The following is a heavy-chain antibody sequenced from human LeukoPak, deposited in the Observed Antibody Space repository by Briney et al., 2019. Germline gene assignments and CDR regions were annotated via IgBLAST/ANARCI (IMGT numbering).Heavy chain of an antibody. J-gene: IGHJ5*02. CDR3: ARRGVRGAWFDP. CDR1: GYTFTIYD. CDR2: MNPNSGNT. V-gene: IGHV1-8*01. D-gene: IGHD3-10*01. Sequence: ASVKVSFKASGYTFTIYDINWVRQATGQGLEWMGWMNPNSGNTGYAQKFQGRVTMTRNTSISTAYMELSSLRSEDTAVYYCARRGVRGAWFDPWGQGTLVTVSS.